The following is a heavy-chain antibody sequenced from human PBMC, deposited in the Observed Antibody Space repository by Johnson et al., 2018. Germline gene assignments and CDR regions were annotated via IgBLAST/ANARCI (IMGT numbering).Heavy chain of an antibody. CDR3: ARDGAYCGGDCYSPEYFQH. V-gene: IGHV3-48*02. CDR2: ISSSSSTI. Sequence: VQLVQSGGGLVQPGGSLRLSCAASGFTFSSYSMNWVRQAPGKGLEWVSYISSSSSTIYYADSVKGRFTISRDNAKNSLYLQMNSLRDEDTAVYYWARDGAYCGGDCYSPEYFQHWGQGTLVTVSS. D-gene: IGHD2-21*02. CDR1: GFTFSSYS. J-gene: IGHJ1*01.